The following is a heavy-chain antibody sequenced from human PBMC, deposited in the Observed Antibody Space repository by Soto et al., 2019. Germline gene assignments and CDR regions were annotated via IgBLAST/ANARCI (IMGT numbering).Heavy chain of an antibody. D-gene: IGHD3-22*01. J-gene: IGHJ3*02. CDR3: ATVKSLYYYDSSGPPGAFDI. CDR1: GYTFTSYG. CDR2: ISAYNGNT. Sequence: ASVKVSCKASGYTFTSYGISWVRQAPGQGLEWMGWISAYNGNTNYAQKLQGRVTMTTDTSTSTAYMELRSLRSDDTAVYYCATVKSLYYYDSSGPPGAFDIWGQGTMVTVSS. V-gene: IGHV1-18*01.